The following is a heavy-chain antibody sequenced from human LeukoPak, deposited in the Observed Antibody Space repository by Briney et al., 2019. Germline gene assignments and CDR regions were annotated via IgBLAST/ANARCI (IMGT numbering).Heavy chain of an antibody. CDR2: IYSGGST. CDR1: GFTFTIFD. J-gene: IGHJ4*02. D-gene: IGHD4/OR15-4a*01. Sequence: GGSLRLSCAASGFTFTIFDLNWVRQAPGKGLEWVSVIYSGGSTYYADSVKGRFTISRDNSKNTLYLQMNSLRAEDTAVYYCARVEYGGYVDYWGQGTLVTVSS. CDR3: ARVEYGGYVDY. V-gene: IGHV3-66*01.